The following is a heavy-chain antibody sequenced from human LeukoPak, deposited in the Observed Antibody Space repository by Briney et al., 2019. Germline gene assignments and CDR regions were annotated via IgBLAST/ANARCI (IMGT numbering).Heavy chain of an antibody. CDR1: GGSISSGGYY. CDR2: IYYSGST. D-gene: IGHD5-24*01. Sequence: PSQTLSLTCTVSGGSISSGGYYWSWIRQHPGKGLEWIGYIYYSGSTHYNPSLKSRVTISVDTSKNQFSLKLSSVTAADTAVYYCARVEIKSSRNWFDPWGQGTLVTVSS. CDR3: ARVEIKSSRNWFDP. J-gene: IGHJ5*02. V-gene: IGHV4-31*03.